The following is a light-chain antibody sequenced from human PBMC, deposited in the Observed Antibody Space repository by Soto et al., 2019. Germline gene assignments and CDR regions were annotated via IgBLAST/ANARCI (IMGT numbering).Light chain of an antibody. V-gene: IGKV1-39*01. CDR3: QQSYNTLLYT. J-gene: IGKJ2*01. CDR2: AAS. Sequence: DIQMTQSPSSLSASVGDRVTITCRASQSIRDYLNWYQQKPGKAPKLLIHAASSLQSGVPSRFSGSGSGTDFTLTISSLQPEDFATYYCQQSYNTLLYTFGQGTKLEIK. CDR1: QSIRDY.